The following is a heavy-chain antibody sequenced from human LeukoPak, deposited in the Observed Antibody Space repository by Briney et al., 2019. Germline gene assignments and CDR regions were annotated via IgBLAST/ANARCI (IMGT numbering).Heavy chain of an antibody. V-gene: IGHV6-1*01. CDR3: GRETDFGVVTN. Sequence: SQTLSLTCAISGDSVSSNGASWNWIRLSPSRGLEWLGRTYYRSQQWHSDYAPSMKGRITLNPDTFKNQFSLQLNSMTPEDTAVYYCGRETDFGVVTNWGQGTLVTVSS. D-gene: IGHD3-3*01. J-gene: IGHJ4*02. CDR2: TYYRSQQWHS. CDR1: GDSVSSNGAS.